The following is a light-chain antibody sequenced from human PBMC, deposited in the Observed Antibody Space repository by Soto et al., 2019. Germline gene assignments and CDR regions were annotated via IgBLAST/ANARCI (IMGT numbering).Light chain of an antibody. V-gene: IGKV3-15*01. CDR3: QQYKNWPRT. Sequence: EIVLTQSPGTLSLSPGKRSTLSCRASQIVSSSYLAWHQQKHGQAPRLLIYGAATRATDMPGTFSGRGSGTEFTLTISSLQSEDFAGYYCQQYKNWPRTCGHGTKVDI. CDR2: GAA. J-gene: IGKJ1*01. CDR1: QIVSSSY.